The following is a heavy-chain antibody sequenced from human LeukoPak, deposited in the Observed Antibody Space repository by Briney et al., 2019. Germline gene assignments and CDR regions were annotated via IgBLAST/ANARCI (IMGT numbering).Heavy chain of an antibody. J-gene: IGHJ3*02. Sequence: PGRTLRLFCAVSGFTFRSYSMNGARHARGRGRVGGSYNSSSSSTIYYTDSVKGRFTISRDDAKKSLYLQMNSLRDEDTAVYYCARVGRARVGSNAFDIWGQGTMVTVSS. V-gene: IGHV3-48*02. CDR1: GFTFRSYS. D-gene: IGHD1-26*01. CDR2: NSSSSSTI. CDR3: ARVGRARVGSNAFDI.